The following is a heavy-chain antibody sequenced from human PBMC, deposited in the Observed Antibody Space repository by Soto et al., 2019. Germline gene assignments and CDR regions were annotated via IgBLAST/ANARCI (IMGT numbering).Heavy chain of an antibody. J-gene: IGHJ3*02. CDR1: GGTFSSYA. CDR3: ASPPYYDFWSGYSPHDAFDI. V-gene: IGHV1-69*01. CDR2: IIPIFGTA. Sequence: QVQLVQSGAEVKKPGSSVKVSCKASGGTFSSYAISWVRQAPGQGLEWMGGIIPIFGTANYAQKFQGRVTITADESTSPAYMEPSSLRSEDTAVYYCASPPYYDFWSGYSPHDAFDIWGQGTMVTVSS. D-gene: IGHD3-3*01.